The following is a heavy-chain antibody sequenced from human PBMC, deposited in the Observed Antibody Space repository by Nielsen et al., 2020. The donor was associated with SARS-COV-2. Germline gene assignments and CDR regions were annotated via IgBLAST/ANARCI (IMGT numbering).Heavy chain of an antibody. D-gene: IGHD3-9*01. V-gene: IGHV3-13*04. Sequence: GSLRLSCVASGFTFSSYDMRWVRQAPGKGLEWVSAIGSAGDTYYPGSVKGRFTISRENAKNIVYLQMNSLRVEDTAVYYCARRNILDYWGQGTLVTVSS. CDR1: GFTFSSYD. CDR2: IGSAGDT. J-gene: IGHJ4*02. CDR3: ARRNILDY.